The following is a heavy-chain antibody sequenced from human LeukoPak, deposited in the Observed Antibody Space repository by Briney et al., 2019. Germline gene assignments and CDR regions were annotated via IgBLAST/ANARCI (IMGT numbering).Heavy chain of an antibody. D-gene: IGHD4-17*01. CDR2: ISWNSGSI. CDR3: AKDRKTTVTNWFDP. V-gene: IGHV3-9*01. CDR1: GFTFSSYW. Sequence: PGGSLRLSCAASGFTFSSYWMSWVRQAPGKGLEWVSGISWNSGSIVYADSVKGRFTISRDNAKNSLYLQMNSLRAEDTALYYCAKDRKTTVTNWFDPWGQGTLVTVSS. J-gene: IGHJ5*02.